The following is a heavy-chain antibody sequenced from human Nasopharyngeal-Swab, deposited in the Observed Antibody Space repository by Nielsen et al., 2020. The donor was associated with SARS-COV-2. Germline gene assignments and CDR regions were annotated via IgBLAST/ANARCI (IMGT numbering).Heavy chain of an antibody. J-gene: IGHJ3*02. Sequence: SETLSLTCTVSGGSISSGGHYWSWIRQHPGKGLEWIGYIYYSGSTYYNPSLKSRVTISVDTSKNQFSLKLSSVTAADTAVYYCARATRTIFGVVEAFDIWGQGTMVTVSS. CDR2: IYYSGST. CDR3: ARATRTIFGVVEAFDI. CDR1: GGSISSGGHY. V-gene: IGHV4-31*03. D-gene: IGHD3-3*01.